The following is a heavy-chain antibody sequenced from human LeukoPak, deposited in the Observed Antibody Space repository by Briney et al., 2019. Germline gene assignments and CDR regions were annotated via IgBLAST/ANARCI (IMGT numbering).Heavy chain of an antibody. CDR3: AKGRDNPYFFDY. J-gene: IGHJ4*02. Sequence: GGSLRLSCAASGFTFSSYAMSWVRQAPGKGLEWVSAISNSGDSTYYADSVKGRFTVSRDNSKNTLYLQMNSLRVEDTAVYYCAKGRDNPYFFDYWGQGTLVTVSS. V-gene: IGHV3-23*01. CDR1: GFTFSSYA. CDR2: ISNSGDST. D-gene: IGHD1-1*01.